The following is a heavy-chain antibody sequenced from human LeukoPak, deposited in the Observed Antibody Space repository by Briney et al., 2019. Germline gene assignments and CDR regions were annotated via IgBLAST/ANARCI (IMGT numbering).Heavy chain of an antibody. V-gene: IGHV3-23*01. CDR3: AKGLSMIVAYGTDY. J-gene: IGHJ4*02. CDR1: GFTFSSYA. D-gene: IGHD3-22*01. CDR2: ISGSGGST. Sequence: GGSLRLSCAASGFTFSSYAMSWVRQAPGKGLEWVSAISGSGGSTYYADSVKGRFTISRDNSKNKLYLQMNSLRAEDTAVYYCAKGLSMIVAYGTDYWGQGTLVTVSS.